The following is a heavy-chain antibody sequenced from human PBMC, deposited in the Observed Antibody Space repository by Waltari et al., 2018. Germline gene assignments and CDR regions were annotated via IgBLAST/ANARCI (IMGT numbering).Heavy chain of an antibody. CDR2: IYYRWST. J-gene: IGHJ5*02. CDR1: GGSISSYY. CDR3: SRDRYYWNYRWWFGP. Sequence: QVHLHASGPGLVKPSETLSLTCTLSGGSISSYYWRWFPPPPGKGLELIGCIYYRWSTNYNPSLKSRGTNAVDTSKNPLPPKPSFVTAACTAVYYRSRDRYYWNYRWWFGPWGQGTLVTLSS. D-gene: IGHD1-7*01. V-gene: IGHV4-59*01.